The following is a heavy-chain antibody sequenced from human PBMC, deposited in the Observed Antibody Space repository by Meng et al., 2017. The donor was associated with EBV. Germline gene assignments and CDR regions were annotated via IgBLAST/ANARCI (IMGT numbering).Heavy chain of an antibody. V-gene: IGHV3-30*18. CDR1: GFTFSSYG. D-gene: IGHD6-19*01. J-gene: IGHJ4*02. CDR2: ISYDGSNK. CDR3: AKGWRYGVADNYFDY. Sequence: VQLGESGGGVVQPGRSLRLSCAASGFTFSSYGMHWVRQAPGKGLEWVAVISYDGSNKYYADSVKGRFTISRDNSKNTLYLQMNSLRAEDTAVYYCAKGWRYGVADNYFDYWGQGTLVTVSS.